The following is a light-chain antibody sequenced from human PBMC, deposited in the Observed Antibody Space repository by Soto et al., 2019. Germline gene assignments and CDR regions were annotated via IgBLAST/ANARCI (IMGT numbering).Light chain of an antibody. CDR3: NSYTTLSNRV. CDR1: SSDVGGYNY. J-gene: IGLJ1*01. CDR2: EVT. V-gene: IGLV2-14*01. Sequence: QSALTQPASVSGSPGQSITISCTGTSSDVGGYNYVSWYQQHPGKAPKLLIYEVTNRPSGVSNRFSGSKSGNTASLTISGLQDEDEANYYCNSYTTLSNRVFGTGTKVTVL.